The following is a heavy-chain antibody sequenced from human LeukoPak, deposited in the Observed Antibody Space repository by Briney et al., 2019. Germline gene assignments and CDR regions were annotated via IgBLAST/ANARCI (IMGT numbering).Heavy chain of an antibody. CDR3: ARASGSFLFDY. Sequence: PSATLSLTCTVSGGSISSYYWTWIRQPPGKGLEWIGYIYYSGSTNYNPSLKSRVTISVDTSKNHFSLKLTSVTAADTAVYYCARASGSFLFDYWGQGTLVTVSS. J-gene: IGHJ4*02. CDR1: GGSISSYY. CDR2: IYYSGST. V-gene: IGHV4-59*01. D-gene: IGHD1-26*01.